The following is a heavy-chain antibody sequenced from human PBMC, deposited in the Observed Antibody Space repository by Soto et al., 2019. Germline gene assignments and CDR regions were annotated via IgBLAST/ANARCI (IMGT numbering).Heavy chain of an antibody. CDR1: GSYITSGDYH. D-gene: IGHD2-8*01. CDR2: ISHSETT. CDR3: AGFGVGDRDDK. V-gene: IGHV4-30-4*01. J-gene: IGHJ4*02. Sequence: SETLSLTCSVSGSYITSGDYHWTWIRQAPGKGLEWIGYISHSETTYYSPALKNRIIISSHISMNQFSLRLNSVTAADTAVYFCAGFGVGDRDDKWGQGTPVTVSS.